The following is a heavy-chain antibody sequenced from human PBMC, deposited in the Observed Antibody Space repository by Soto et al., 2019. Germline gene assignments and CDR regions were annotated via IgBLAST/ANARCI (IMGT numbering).Heavy chain of an antibody. CDR1: GDSVSSNSAA. CDR2: TYYRSKWYN. J-gene: IGHJ1*01. D-gene: IGHD6-19*01. CDR3: ARDDAVAVAGTAYFQH. Sequence: PSQTLSLTCAISGDSVSSNSAAWNWIRQSPSRGLEWLGRTYYRSKWYNDYAVSVKSRITINPDTSKNQFSLQLNSVTPEDTAVYYCARDDAVAVAGTAYFQHWGQGTLVTVSS. V-gene: IGHV6-1*01.